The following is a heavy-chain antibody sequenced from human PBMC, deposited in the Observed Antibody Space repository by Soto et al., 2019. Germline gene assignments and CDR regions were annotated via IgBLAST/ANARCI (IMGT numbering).Heavy chain of an antibody. J-gene: IGHJ5*02. D-gene: IGHD2-2*01. Sequence: ASVKVSCKDSGYIFINYGITWVRQAPGQGLEWMGWISGYNGNTKYADKLQGRVTMTTDTSTTTAYMELRSLRSDDTAVYYCARDEVPAANWLDGWGQGTRVTVSS. CDR2: ISGYNGNT. CDR3: ARDEVPAANWLDG. CDR1: GYIFINYG. V-gene: IGHV1-18*01.